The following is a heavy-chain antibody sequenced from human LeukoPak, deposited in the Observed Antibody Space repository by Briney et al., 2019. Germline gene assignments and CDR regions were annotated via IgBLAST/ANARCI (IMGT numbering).Heavy chain of an antibody. CDR1: GFSFSSYA. V-gene: IGHV3-23*01. D-gene: IGHD3-10*01. CDR3: AKGTYYYGSGRTETFGEN. CDR2: LTNGGGT. J-gene: IGHJ4*01. Sequence: GGSLRLSCVGSGFSFSSYAMSWVRQAPGKGLEWVSVLTNGGGTYYSDSVKGRFTISRDNSRDTVYLQMNSLRAEDTAVYYCAKGTYYYGSGRTETFGENWGQGTLVTVSS.